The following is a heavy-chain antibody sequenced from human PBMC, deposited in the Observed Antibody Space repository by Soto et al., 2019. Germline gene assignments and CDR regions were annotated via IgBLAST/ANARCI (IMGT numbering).Heavy chain of an antibody. CDR2: ISAYNGAT. CDR3: AKDRPRLTQQFNGVS. CDR1: GYTFSDHG. J-gene: IGHJ5*02. V-gene: IGHV1-18*01. Sequence: QIQLVQSGAEVKKPGASVRVSCKASGYTFSDHGFSWVRQGPGQGLEWLGWISAYNGATDYAQRFQGRVTLPTDTSTSTAYVELRSLRSDDTAVYYCAKDRPRLTQQFNGVSWGQGTLVTVSS. D-gene: IGHD2-8*01.